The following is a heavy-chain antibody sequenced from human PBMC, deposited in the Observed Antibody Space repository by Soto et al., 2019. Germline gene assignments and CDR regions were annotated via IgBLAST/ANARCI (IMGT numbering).Heavy chain of an antibody. Sequence: QVQLVESGGGVVQPGRSLRLSCAASGFTFSTYGMHWVRQAPGKGLEWVGLISYDGSYKYYAESMKGRFTISRDNSKXXLXXQLNSLRAADTAVYYCAKDPTYESSGYYFYYGMDVWGQGTTVTVSS. CDR3: AKDPTYESSGYYFYYGMDV. D-gene: IGHD3-22*01. CDR1: GFTFSTYG. V-gene: IGHV3-30*18. J-gene: IGHJ6*02. CDR2: ISYDGSYK.